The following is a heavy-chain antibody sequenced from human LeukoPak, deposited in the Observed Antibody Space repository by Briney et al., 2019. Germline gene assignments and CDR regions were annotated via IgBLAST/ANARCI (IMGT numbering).Heavy chain of an antibody. CDR1: GFTFSSYS. Sequence: GGSLRLSCAASGFTFSSYSMNWVRQAPGKGLEWVSYISSSSSTIYYADSVKGRFTISRDNAKNSLYLQMNSLRAEDTAVYYRAREPSIAVAGTGGDYWGQGTLVTVSS. V-gene: IGHV3-48*01. D-gene: IGHD6-19*01. CDR2: ISSSSSTI. J-gene: IGHJ4*02. CDR3: AREPSIAVAGTGGDY.